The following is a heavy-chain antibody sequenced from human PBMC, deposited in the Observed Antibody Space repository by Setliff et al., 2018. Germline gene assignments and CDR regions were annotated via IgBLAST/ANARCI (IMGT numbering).Heavy chain of an antibody. D-gene: IGHD6-13*01. V-gene: IGHV4-4*08. CDR3: ARWVAAAGIHNYFDY. CDR2: IYTSGSI. Sequence: SETLSLTCNVFGGSISGYCWNWIRQPPGKGLEWIGNIYTSGSIKYNPSLRSRVTISLDTSKNQFSLRLSSVTAADTAVYYCARWVAAAGIHNYFDYWGQGTLVTVSS. J-gene: IGHJ4*02. CDR1: GGSISGYC.